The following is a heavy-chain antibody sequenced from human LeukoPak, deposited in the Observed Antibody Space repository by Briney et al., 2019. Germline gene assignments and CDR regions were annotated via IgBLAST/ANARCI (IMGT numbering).Heavy chain of an antibody. Sequence: GASVKVSCKASGYTFTSYGISWVRQAPGQGLEWMGIINPSGGSTSYAQKFQGRVTMTRDTSTSTVYMELSSLRSEDTAVYYCAREPTAEMRDAFDIWGQGTMVTVSS. CDR3: AREPTAEMRDAFDI. D-gene: IGHD1-14*01. CDR2: INPSGGST. V-gene: IGHV1-46*01. CDR1: GYTFTSYG. J-gene: IGHJ3*02.